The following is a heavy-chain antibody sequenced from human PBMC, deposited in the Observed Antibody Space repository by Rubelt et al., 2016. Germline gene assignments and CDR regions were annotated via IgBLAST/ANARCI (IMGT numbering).Heavy chain of an antibody. Sequence: EVQVVESGGVLVQPGGSLRLSCAASQFTFRSYAMCWVCPAPGKGLEWVSTTSGSGDSTYYIGSVKGRFTISRDNSKNTLYLHMNSLRAEDTAVYYCAKAHGPGYEFWSGDYTPLHFDYWGQGTLVTVSS. D-gene: IGHD3-3*01. CDR1: QFTFRSYA. CDR3: AKAHGPGYEFWSGDYTPLHFDY. V-gene: IGHV3-23*04. CDR2: TSGSGDST. J-gene: IGHJ4*02.